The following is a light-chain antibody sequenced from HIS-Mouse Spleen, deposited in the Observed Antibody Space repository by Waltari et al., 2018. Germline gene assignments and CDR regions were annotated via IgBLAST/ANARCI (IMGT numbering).Light chain of an antibody. CDR1: SSHVGRYNL. V-gene: IGLV2-23*01. J-gene: IGLJ2*01. CDR2: EGS. Sequence: QSALTQPAPVSGSAGQSITISCTGTSSHVGRYNLVSWSQQHPGKAPKLMIYEGSKRPSGVSNRFSGSKSGNTASLTISGLQAEDEADYYCCSYAGSSTYVVFGGGTKLTVL. CDR3: CSYAGSSTYVV.